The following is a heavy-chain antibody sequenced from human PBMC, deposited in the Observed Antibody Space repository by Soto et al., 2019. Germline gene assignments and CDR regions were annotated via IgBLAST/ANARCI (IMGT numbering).Heavy chain of an antibody. CDR1: GFTFSYYA. CDR2: ISGSGGST. CDR3: AKDPSVRYCGGDCYSGLGP. J-gene: IGHJ5*02. V-gene: IGHV3-23*01. D-gene: IGHD2-21*02. Sequence: PGGSLRLSCAASGFTFSYYAMSWVRQAPGKGLEWVSGISGSGGSTYYADSAKGRFTISRDNSKSTLYLQMSSLRAEDTAVYYCAKDPSVRYCGGDCYSGLGPWGQGNLVTVSS.